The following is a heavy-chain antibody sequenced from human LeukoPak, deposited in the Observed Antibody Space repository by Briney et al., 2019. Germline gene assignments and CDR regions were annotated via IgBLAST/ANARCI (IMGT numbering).Heavy chain of an antibody. CDR3: AHKGRGSGSFNM. Sequence: SGPTLVNPTQTLTLTCTFSGFSLSTSGVGVGWIRQSPGKALEWLALIYWNDDKRYNPSLRSRLTITKDTSKNQVVLIMTNMDPVDTATYFCAHKGRGSGSFNMWGQGTLVTVSS. D-gene: IGHD3-10*01. V-gene: IGHV2-5*01. J-gene: IGHJ4*02. CDR2: IYWNDDK. CDR1: GFSLSTSGVG.